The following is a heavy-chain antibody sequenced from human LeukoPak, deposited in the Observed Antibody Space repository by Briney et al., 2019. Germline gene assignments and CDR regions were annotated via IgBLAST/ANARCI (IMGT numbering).Heavy chain of an antibody. J-gene: IGHJ4*02. CDR2: INPNSGDT. CDR1: GYTFTDYY. CDR3: ARANFLYCSSTTCLFDY. Sequence: ASVKVSCKASGYTFTDYYLHWVRQAPGQGFEWMGWINPNSGDTNYAQKFQGRVTMTRDTSISTAHMEMSRLRPDDTAVYYCARANFLYCSSTTCLFDYRGQGTLVTVSS. D-gene: IGHD2-2*01. V-gene: IGHV1-2*02.